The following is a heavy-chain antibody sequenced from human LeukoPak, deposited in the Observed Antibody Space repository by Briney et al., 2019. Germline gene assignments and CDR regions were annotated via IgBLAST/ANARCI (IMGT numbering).Heavy chain of an antibody. Sequence: SETLSLTCTVSGGSISSSSYYWGWIRQPPGKGLEWIGSIYYSGSTYYNPSLKSRVTISVDTSKNQFSLKLSSVTAADTAVYYCARLTRLLWFGGPISGRPDYWGQGTLVTVSS. J-gene: IGHJ4*02. CDR2: IYYSGST. CDR1: GGSISSSSYY. CDR3: ARLTRLLWFGGPISGRPDY. V-gene: IGHV4-39*01. D-gene: IGHD3-10*01.